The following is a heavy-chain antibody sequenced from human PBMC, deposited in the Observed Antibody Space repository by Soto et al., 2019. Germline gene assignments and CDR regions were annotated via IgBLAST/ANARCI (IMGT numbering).Heavy chain of an antibody. CDR2: IIPILGIA. V-gene: IGHV1-69*04. J-gene: IGHJ5*02. Sequence: SVKVSCKASGGTFSSYTISWVRQAPGQGLEWMGRIIPILGIANYAQKFQGRVTITADKSTSTAYMELSSLRSEDTAVYYCARDSYGDLKYNWFDPWGQGTLVTVSS. CDR3: ARDSYGDLKYNWFDP. D-gene: IGHD4-17*01. CDR1: GGTFSSYT.